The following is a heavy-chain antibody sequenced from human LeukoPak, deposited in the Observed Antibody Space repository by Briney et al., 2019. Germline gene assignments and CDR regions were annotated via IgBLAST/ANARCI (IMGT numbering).Heavy chain of an antibody. J-gene: IGHJ4*02. V-gene: IGHV4-4*07. Sequence: SETLSLTCTVSGGSISSYYWSWIRQPAGKGLEGIGRIYTSGSTNYNPSLKSRVTMSVDTSKNQFSLKLSSVTAADTAVYYCARDYYGSGSYYHDYWGQGTLVTVSS. CDR1: GGSISSYY. D-gene: IGHD3-10*01. CDR3: ARDYYGSGSYYHDY. CDR2: IYTSGST.